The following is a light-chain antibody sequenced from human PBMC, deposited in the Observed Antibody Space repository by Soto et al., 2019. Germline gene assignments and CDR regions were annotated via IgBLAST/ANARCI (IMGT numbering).Light chain of an antibody. CDR2: GAS. CDR1: QSVNSRY. V-gene: IGKV3-15*01. J-gene: IGKJ4*01. CDR3: QQYDNWPPVT. Sequence: IVLTQSPGTLSLSPGERATLSCRAFQSVNSRYLAWYQQKPGQAPRFLIYGASTRATGFPARFSGSGSGTEFTLTINSLQSEDSAVYYCQQYDNWPPVTFGGGTKVDIK.